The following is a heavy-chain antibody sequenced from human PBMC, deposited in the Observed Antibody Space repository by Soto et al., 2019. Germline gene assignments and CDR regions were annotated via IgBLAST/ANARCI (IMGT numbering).Heavy chain of an antibody. CDR2: IVVGSGNT. J-gene: IGHJ3*02. D-gene: IGHD1-26*01. V-gene: IGHV1-58*01. CDR1: GFTFTSSA. Sequence: GASVKVSCKASGFTFTSSAVQWVRQARGQRLEWIGWIVVGSGNTSYAQKFQERVTITRDMSTSTAYMELSSLRSEDTAVYYCAATTWGATVLLAAFDIWGQGTMVTVSS. CDR3: AATTWGATVLLAAFDI.